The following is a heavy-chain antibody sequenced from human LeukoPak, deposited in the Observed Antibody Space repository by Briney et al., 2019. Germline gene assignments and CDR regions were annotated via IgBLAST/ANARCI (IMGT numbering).Heavy chain of an antibody. J-gene: IGHJ6*02. D-gene: IGHD3-3*01. CDR3: AGTYYDFWSGYLNCYSMDV. CDR1: GGSISSYY. Sequence: SETLSLTCTVSGGSISSYYWSWIRQPPGKGLEWIGYIYYSGSTNYNPSLKSRVTISVDTSKSQFSLKLSSVTAADTAVYYCAGTYYDFWSGYLNCYSMDVWGQGTTVTVSS. V-gene: IGHV4-59*08. CDR2: IYYSGST.